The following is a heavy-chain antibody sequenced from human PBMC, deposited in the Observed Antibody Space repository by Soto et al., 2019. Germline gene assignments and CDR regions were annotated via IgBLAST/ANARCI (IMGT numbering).Heavy chain of an antibody. J-gene: IGHJ5*02. CDR3: ARVPDR. CDR2: IYYSGIT. CDR1: GGSIRGSPYQ. V-gene: IGHV4-39*07. Sequence: SETLSLTCTVSGGSIRGSPYQWGWIRQPPGKGLEWIGSIYYSGITYYNPSLKSRVTISVDRSKNQFSLKLSSVTAADTAVYYCARVPDRWGQGTLVTVSS. D-gene: IGHD2-2*01.